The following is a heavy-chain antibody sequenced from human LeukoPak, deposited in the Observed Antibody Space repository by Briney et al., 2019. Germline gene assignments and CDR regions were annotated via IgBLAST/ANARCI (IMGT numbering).Heavy chain of an antibody. CDR1: GFTFSSYA. V-gene: IGHV3-23*01. J-gene: IGHJ4*02. Sequence: GGSLRLSCAASGFTFSSYAMSWVRQAPGKGLEWVSAISGSGGSTYYADSVKGRFTISRDNSKNTLYLQMNSLRAEDTAVYYCAKGGDYGDYGAYFDYWGQGTLVTVSS. D-gene: IGHD4-17*01. CDR3: AKGGDYGDYGAYFDY. CDR2: ISGSGGST.